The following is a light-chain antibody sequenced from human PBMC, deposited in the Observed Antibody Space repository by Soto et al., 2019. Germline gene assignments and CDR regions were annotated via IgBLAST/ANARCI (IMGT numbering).Light chain of an antibody. V-gene: IGKV1-5*03. CDR2: KAS. Sequence: DIQMTQSPSTLSASVGDRVTITCRASQSISSWLAWYQQKPGKAPKLLIYKASSLESGVPSRFSGSGSGTEFTLTISSLQPDDFATYYCQQYNSYSETFGHGTRWIS. CDR3: QQYNSYSET. CDR1: QSISSW. J-gene: IGKJ1*01.